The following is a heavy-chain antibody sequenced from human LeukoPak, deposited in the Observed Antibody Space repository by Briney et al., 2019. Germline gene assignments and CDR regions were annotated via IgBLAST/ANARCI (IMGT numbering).Heavy chain of an antibody. CDR1: GFTFDDYV. V-gene: IGHV3-9*01. CDR3: AKKRIDGYYFDY. CDR2: ISWNSDKM. Sequence: GGSLRLSCAASGFTFDDYVMHWVRQGPGKGLEWVSGISWNSDKMDYADSVKGRFTISRDNARKFLYLQMNSLKTEDTAFYYCAKKRIDGYYFDYWGQGTPVTVSS. J-gene: IGHJ4*02. D-gene: IGHD5-24*01.